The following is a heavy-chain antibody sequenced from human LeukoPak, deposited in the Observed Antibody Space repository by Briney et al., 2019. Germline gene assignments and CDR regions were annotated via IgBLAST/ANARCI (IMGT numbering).Heavy chain of an antibody. D-gene: IGHD6-13*01. CDR2: IYTSGST. V-gene: IGHV4-4*07. CDR1: GGSISSYY. Sequence: SETLSLTCTVSGGSISSYYWSWIRQPAGKGLEWIGRIYTSGSTNYNLSLKSRVTMSVDTSKNQFSLKLSSVTAADTAVYYCARDPNSSSWYQGVDYGMDVWGQGTTVTVSS. CDR3: ARDPNSSSWYQGVDYGMDV. J-gene: IGHJ6*02.